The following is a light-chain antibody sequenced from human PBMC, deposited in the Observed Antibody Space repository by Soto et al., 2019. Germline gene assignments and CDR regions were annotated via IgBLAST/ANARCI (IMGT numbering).Light chain of an antibody. J-gene: IGKJ2*01. V-gene: IGKV4-1*01. CDR3: QQYYSIPYT. CDR2: WAS. CDR1: QSVLYSFNNKTY. Sequence: DIVMTQSPDSLAVSLGERATINCKSSQSVLYSFNNKTYLAWYQQKPGQPPKLLIHWASTREFGVPDRFSGSGSGTDFTLAISSLQAEDVAVYYCQQYYSIPYTFGQGTKLEIK.